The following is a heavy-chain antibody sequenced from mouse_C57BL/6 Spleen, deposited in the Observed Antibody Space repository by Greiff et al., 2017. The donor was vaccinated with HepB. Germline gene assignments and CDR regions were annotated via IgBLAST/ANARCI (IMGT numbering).Heavy chain of an antibody. Sequence: EVQRVESGGGLVKPGGSLKLSCAASGFTFSSYAMSWVRQTPEKRLEWVATISDGGSYTYYPGNVKGRFTISRDNAKNNLYLQMSHLKSEDTAMYYCARERGKTAQATGYAMDYWGQGTSVTVSS. CDR2: ISDGGSYT. CDR3: ARERGKTAQATGYAMDY. CDR1: GFTFSSYA. V-gene: IGHV5-4*01. D-gene: IGHD3-2*02. J-gene: IGHJ4*01.